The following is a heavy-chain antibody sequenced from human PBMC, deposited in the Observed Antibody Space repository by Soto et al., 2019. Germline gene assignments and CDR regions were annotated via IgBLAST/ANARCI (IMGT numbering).Heavy chain of an antibody. J-gene: IGHJ4*02. V-gene: IGHV4-59*01. Sequence: SETLSLTCTVSGGSISSYYWSWIRQPPGKGLEWIGYIYYSGSTNYNPSLKSRVTISVDTSKNQFSLKLSSVTAADTAVYYCAREGDGSDYWGQGTLVTVSS. D-gene: IGHD1-26*01. CDR3: AREGDGSDY. CDR2: IYYSGST. CDR1: GGSISSYY.